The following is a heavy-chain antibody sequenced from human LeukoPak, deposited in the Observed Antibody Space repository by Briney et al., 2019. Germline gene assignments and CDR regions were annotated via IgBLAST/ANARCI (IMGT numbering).Heavy chain of an antibody. CDR2: IYYSGST. Sequence: SETLSLTCTVSGGSISSGDYYRSWIRQPPGKGLEWIGYIYYSGSTYYNPSLKSRVTISVDTSKNQFSLKLSSVTAADTAVYYCAGGAALAYHGWFDPWGQGTLVTVSS. CDR1: GGSISSGDYY. V-gene: IGHV4-30-4*01. D-gene: IGHD6-19*01. CDR3: AGGAALAYHGWFDP. J-gene: IGHJ5*02.